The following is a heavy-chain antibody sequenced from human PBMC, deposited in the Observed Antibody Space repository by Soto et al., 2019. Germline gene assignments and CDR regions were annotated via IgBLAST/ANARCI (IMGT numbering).Heavy chain of an antibody. CDR1: GDSITSDDYS. Sequence: QVQLQESGPGLLRPSQTLSLTCTVSGDSITSDDYSWTWIRQPPGQGLEWLGHIYYTGSTSYNPSLESRGSISFDTSKNQFYLRVLSVTAADTAVYYCARASAQSITSYRAMDVWGHGTSIIVSS. D-gene: IGHD3-10*01. J-gene: IGHJ6*02. CDR3: ARASAQSITSYRAMDV. V-gene: IGHV4-30-4*01. CDR2: IYYTGST.